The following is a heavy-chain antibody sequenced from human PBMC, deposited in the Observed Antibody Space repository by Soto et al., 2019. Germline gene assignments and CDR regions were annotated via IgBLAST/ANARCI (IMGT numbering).Heavy chain of an antibody. CDR3: AKDAVAYNGEWDWFDL. CDR2: IGGSGSSA. J-gene: IGHJ5*02. D-gene: IGHD3-10*01. V-gene: IGHV3-23*01. Sequence: EVQLLESGGGLVQPGGSLRLSCAASGFTFNNFAVSWVRQPPGKGMEWVSAIGGSGSSANYADSVKGRFTVSRDDSKSTLYLQMSGLGVDDTALYYCAKDAVAYNGEWDWFDLWGQGTLVTVSS. CDR1: GFTFNNFA.